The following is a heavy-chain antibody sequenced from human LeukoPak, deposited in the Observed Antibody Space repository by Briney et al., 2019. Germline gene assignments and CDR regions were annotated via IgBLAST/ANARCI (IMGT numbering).Heavy chain of an antibody. J-gene: IGHJ4*02. CDR3: ARDDNWRPCEY. CDR1: GSTFSNDW. D-gene: IGHD3-3*01. CDR2: INQHGSET. V-gene: IGHV3-7*01. Sequence: GGSLRHSCAAPGSTFSNDWMSWVRQPPGKGLEWVGNINQHGSETYYGDSLKGRFTISRDNSKNTLYLHMNRLRAEDTAVYYCARDDNWRPCEYWGQGILVTVSS.